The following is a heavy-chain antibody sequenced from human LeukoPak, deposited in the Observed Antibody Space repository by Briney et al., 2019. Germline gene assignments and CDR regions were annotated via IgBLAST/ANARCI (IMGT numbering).Heavy chain of an antibody. CDR2: IYISGTT. V-gene: IGHV4-39*07. J-gene: IGHJ6*03. Sequence: PSETLSLTCTVSGGSISSSSYYWGWIRQPPGRGLEWIGRIYISGTTNYNPSLKSRVTISIDTSKNQFSLKLSSVTAADTAVYYCARGVITMVRGYYYYYYYMDVWGKGTTVTISS. D-gene: IGHD3-10*01. CDR3: ARGVITMVRGYYYYYYYMDV. CDR1: GGSISSSSYY.